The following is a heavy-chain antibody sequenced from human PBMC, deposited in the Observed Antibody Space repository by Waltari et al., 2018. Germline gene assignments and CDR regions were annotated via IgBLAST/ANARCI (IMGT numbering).Heavy chain of an antibody. V-gene: IGHV4-39*07. Sequence: QLQLQESGPGLVKPSETLSLTCTVSGASVSSRIHYWGWIRQSPGKGLEWIGSITHSGSSYSNPSLRGRVTLLLDTSKNQFSLRVNSVTAADMALYYCARHMTTVTTSSFDYWGQGALVTVSS. CDR1: GASVSSRIHY. J-gene: IGHJ4*02. D-gene: IGHD4-17*01. CDR2: ITHSGSS. CDR3: ARHMTTVTTSSFDY.